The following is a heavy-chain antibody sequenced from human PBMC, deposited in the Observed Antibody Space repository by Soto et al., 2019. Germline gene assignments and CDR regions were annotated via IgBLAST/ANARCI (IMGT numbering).Heavy chain of an antibody. CDR2: IWHDGTRK. CDR1: DFASGLPG. V-gene: IGHV3-33*01. Sequence: ESGGAVFRPGGSRAPSCPELDFASGLPGLHWVANLPGKGLGWVALIWHDGTRKYFRDSVRGRFTIPRDSAKNKVYLQMNNLRGDDSALYFCARDRSSSYSYAMDLWGQGTTVTVSS. D-gene: IGHD3-10*01. J-gene: IGHJ6*02. CDR3: ARDRSSSYSYAMDL.